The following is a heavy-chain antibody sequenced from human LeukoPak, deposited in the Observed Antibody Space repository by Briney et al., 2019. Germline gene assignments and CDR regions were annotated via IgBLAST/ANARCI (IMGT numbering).Heavy chain of an antibody. V-gene: IGHV3-53*01. CDR2: IYSGGST. CDR3: ASEAQHQGFDP. CDR1: GFTVSSNY. J-gene: IGHJ5*02. Sequence: QSGGSLRLSCAASGFTVSSNYMSWVRQAPGKGLEWVSVIYSGGSTYYADSVKGRFTISRDNAKNSLYLQMNSLRAEDTAVYYCASEAQHQGFDPWGQGTLVTVSS. D-gene: IGHD2-2*01.